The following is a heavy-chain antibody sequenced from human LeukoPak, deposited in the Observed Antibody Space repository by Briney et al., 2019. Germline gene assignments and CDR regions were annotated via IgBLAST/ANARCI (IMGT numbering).Heavy chain of an antibody. J-gene: IGHJ4*02. CDR1: GFTFSNYG. CDR2: ISYDGSNK. D-gene: IGHD6-6*01. V-gene: IGHV3-30*18. Sequence: PGGSLRLSCAASGFTFSNYGMHWVRQAPGKGLEWVAVISYDGSNKYYADSVKGRFTISRDNSKNTLYLQMNSLRAEDTAMYYCAKDGYSDSSGGFDCWGQGTLVTVSS. CDR3: AKDGYSDSSGGFDC.